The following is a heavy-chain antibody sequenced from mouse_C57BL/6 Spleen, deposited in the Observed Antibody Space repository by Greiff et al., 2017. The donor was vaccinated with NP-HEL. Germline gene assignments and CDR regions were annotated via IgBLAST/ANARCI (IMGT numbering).Heavy chain of an antibody. D-gene: IGHD4-1*01. CDR1: GYTFTSYW. CDR3: ARALGRRGDY. V-gene: IGHV1-50*01. CDR2: IDPSDSYT. J-gene: IGHJ2*01. Sequence: VQLQQSGAELVKPGASVKLSCKASGYTFTSYWMQWVKQRPGQGLEWIGEIDPSDSYTNYNQKFKGKATLTVDTSSSTAYMQLSSLTSEDAAVYYCARALGRRGDYWGQGTTLTVSS.